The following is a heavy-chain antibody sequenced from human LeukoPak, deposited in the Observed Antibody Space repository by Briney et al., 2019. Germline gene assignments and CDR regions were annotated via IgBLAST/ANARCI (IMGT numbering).Heavy chain of an antibody. Sequence: PGGSLRLSCSASGFTFDAHGMNWVRQVPGKGLEWVSSISSGGDYTYYADSVKDRFTISRDNSKNTLYLQMNSLRAEDTAVYYCAKIGVIGLWYFDLWGRGTLATVSS. CDR2: ISSGGDYT. J-gene: IGHJ2*01. CDR1: GFTFDAHG. D-gene: IGHD3-10*01. CDR3: AKIGVIGLWYFDL. V-gene: IGHV3-23*01.